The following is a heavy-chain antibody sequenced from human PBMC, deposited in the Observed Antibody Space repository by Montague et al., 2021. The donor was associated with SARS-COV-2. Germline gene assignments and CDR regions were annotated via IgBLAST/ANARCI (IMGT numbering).Heavy chain of an antibody. V-gene: IGHV4-34*01. CDR1: VGSFSGYY. CDR3: VRMGTAHRLNNWFDP. Sequence: SETLSLTCSVYVGSFSGYYWSWIRQPPGKGLEWIGEINHSGSTNYNPSLRSRITILVDTSKNQFSLNLSSVTAADTAVYYCVRMGTAHRLNNWFDPWGQGALVTVSS. CDR2: INHSGST. D-gene: IGHD1-14*01. J-gene: IGHJ5*02.